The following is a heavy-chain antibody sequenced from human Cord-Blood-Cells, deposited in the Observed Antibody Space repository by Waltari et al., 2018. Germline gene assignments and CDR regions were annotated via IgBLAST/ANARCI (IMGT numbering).Heavy chain of an antibody. D-gene: IGHD2-21*02. V-gene: IGHV3-23*01. CDR2: ISGSCGST. J-gene: IGHJ4*02. Sequence: EVQLLESGGGLVQPGGSLRLSCAASGFTFSSYAMSWVRQAPGKGLEGVEAISGSCGSTYFADSVKGRFTSSRDNSKNTLYLQMNSLRAEDTAVYYCAKDHGGNSYFDYWGQGTLVTVSS. CDR3: AKDHGGNSYFDY. CDR1: GFTFSSYA.